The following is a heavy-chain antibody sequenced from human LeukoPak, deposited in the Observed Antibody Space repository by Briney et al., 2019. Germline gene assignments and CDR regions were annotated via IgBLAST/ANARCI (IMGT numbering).Heavy chain of an antibody. CDR1: GFTFSSYG. CDR2: ISGSGYSA. V-gene: IGHV3-23*01. Sequence: PGGSLRLACAASGFTFSSYGMSWVRQAPGKGLEWVAAISGSGYSAYYADSVKGRFTISRDNSKNTLFLEMNSLRPEDTAVYYCAKDALRAVPYYFDYWGQGTLATVSS. CDR3: AKDALRAVPYYFDY. D-gene: IGHD3-10*01. J-gene: IGHJ4*02.